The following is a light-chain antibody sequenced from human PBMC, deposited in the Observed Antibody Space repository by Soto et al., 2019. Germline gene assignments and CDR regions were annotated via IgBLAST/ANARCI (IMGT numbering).Light chain of an antibody. CDR1: SSDVGGYNY. CDR2: EVS. CDR3: SSYAGSNILYV. V-gene: IGLV2-8*01. J-gene: IGLJ1*01. Sequence: QSVLTQPPSASGSPGQSVTISCTGTSSDVGGYNYVSWYQQHPGKAPKLMIYEVSKRPSGVPDRFSGSKSGNTASLTVSGLQAEDEADYYCSSYAGSNILYVFGTGNKV.